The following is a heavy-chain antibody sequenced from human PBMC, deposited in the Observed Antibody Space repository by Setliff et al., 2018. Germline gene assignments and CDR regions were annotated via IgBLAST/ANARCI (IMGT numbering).Heavy chain of an antibody. D-gene: IGHD6-19*01. CDR1: GNTLTELS. Sequence: GASVKVSCKLSGNTLTELSMHWVRQAPGGGPEWVGGFDPQGGEIIYAQKFQGRITMTEDTSTNTAYMELSSLRSEDTAVYYCARDFLGQWGGKGGLDYWGQGTLVTVSS. V-gene: IGHV1-24*01. CDR2: FDPQGGEI. CDR3: ARDFLGQWGGKGGLDY. J-gene: IGHJ4*02.